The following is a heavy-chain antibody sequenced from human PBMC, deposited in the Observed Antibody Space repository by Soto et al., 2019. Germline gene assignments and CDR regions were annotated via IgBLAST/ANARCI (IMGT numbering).Heavy chain of an antibody. CDR3: AREFSVYDSSGYWASWFDP. V-gene: IGHV4-59*01. CDR1: GGSISSYY. CDR2: IYYSGST. Sequence: SETLSLTCTVSGGSISSYYWSWIRQPPGEGLEWIGYIYYSGSTNYNPSLKSRVTITVDTSKNQFSLKLSSVTAADTAVFYCAREFSVYDSSGYWASWFDPWGQGTLVTVS. J-gene: IGHJ5*02. D-gene: IGHD3-22*01.